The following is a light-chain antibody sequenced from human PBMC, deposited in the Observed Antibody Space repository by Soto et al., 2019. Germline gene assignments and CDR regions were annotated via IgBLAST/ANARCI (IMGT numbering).Light chain of an antibody. V-gene: IGKV3-20*01. CDR2: AAS. J-gene: IGKJ5*01. CDR3: QQYSALTMT. Sequence: DIVLTQSPDTLSLSPGERATLSCRASQSVSSSYLAWYHKKPGQAPMLFIYAASLRATGIPDRFSGSGSGTDFNLTISRLEPDDFGVYVCQQYSALTMTFGQGTRL. CDR1: QSVSSSY.